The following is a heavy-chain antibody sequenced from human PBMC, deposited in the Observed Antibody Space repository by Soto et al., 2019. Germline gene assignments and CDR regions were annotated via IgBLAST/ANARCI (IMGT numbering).Heavy chain of an antibody. Sequence: GASVKVSCKVSGYTFTDYYMHWVQQAPGKGLEWMGLVDPEDGETIYAEKFQGRVTITADTSTDTAYMELSSLRSEDTAVYYCATLGHIVVVTAIRWSNYFDYWG. CDR2: VDPEDGET. CDR3: ATLGHIVVVTAIRWSNYFDY. D-gene: IGHD2-21*02. J-gene: IGHJ4*01. V-gene: IGHV1-69-2*01. CDR1: GYTFTDYY.